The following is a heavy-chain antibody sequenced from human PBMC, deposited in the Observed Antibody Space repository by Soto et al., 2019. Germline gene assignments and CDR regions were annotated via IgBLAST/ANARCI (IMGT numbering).Heavy chain of an antibody. Sequence: GGSLRLSCAASGFIFENFGMSWVRQAPGKGLEWISSISGSGFKKYYADSVKGRFTISRDNSKSTVYLELNNLSAEDTAVYRCAKNQGVELVPLATVDWFDPWGQGSVVTVSS. CDR1: GFIFENFG. V-gene: IGHV3-23*01. D-gene: IGHD1-26*01. CDR3: AKNQGVELVPLATVDWFDP. CDR2: ISGSGFKK. J-gene: IGHJ5*02.